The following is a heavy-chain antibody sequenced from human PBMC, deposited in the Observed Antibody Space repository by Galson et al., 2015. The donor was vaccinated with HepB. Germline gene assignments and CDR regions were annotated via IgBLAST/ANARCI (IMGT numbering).Heavy chain of an antibody. CDR3: ARSYHYGSGSYPTDY. V-gene: IGHV3-74*01. CDR1: GFTFGSYW. Sequence: SLRLSCAASGFTFGSYWMHWVRQAPGKGLAWVSRINSDGSSTSYADSVEGRFTISRDNAKNTLYLQMNSLRAEDTAVYYCARSYHYGSGSYPTDYRGQGTLVTVSS. D-gene: IGHD3-10*01. CDR2: INSDGSST. J-gene: IGHJ4*02.